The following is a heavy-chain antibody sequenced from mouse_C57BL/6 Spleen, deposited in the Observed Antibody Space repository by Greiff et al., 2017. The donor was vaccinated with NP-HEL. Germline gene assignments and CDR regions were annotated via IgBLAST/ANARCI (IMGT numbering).Heavy chain of an antibody. J-gene: IGHJ4*01. CDR2: ISSGGDYI. CDR3: TRDLLDGYYGMDY. Sequence: EVKLMESGEGLVKPGGSLKLSCAASGFTFSSYAMSWVRQTPEKRLEWVAYISSGGDYIYYADTVKGRFTISRDNARNTLYLQMSSLKSEDTAMYYCTRDLLDGYYGMDYWGQGTSVTVSS. D-gene: IGHD2-3*01. V-gene: IGHV5-9-1*02. CDR1: GFTFSSYA.